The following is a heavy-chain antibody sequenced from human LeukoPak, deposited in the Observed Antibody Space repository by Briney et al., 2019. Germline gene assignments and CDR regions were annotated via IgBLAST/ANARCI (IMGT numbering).Heavy chain of an antibody. Sequence: GGSLRLSCAASGVTLSPYGMNWVRQAPGKGLEWVSSISSSSYIYYADSVKGRFTISRDNAKNSLYLQMNSLRAEDTAMYYCARDTPLVGAVDYWGQGTLVTVSS. CDR3: ARDTPLVGAVDY. J-gene: IGHJ4*02. CDR1: GVTLSPYG. CDR2: ISSSSYI. D-gene: IGHD1-26*01. V-gene: IGHV3-21*01.